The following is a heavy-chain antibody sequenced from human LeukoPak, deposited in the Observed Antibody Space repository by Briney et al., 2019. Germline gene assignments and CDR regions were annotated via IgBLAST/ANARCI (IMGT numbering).Heavy chain of an antibody. CDR2: IFYSGST. CDR1: SGSISTSNYY. Sequence: SETLSLTCTVSSGSISTSNYYWGWVRQPPGKALEWIGNIFYSGSTYYSPSLKSRVTISLDTSRNQFSLKLSSVTAADTAVYYCARSGSGLYYYYYYMDVWGKGTTVTVSS. J-gene: IGHJ6*03. D-gene: IGHD2-15*01. V-gene: IGHV4-39*07. CDR3: ARSGSGLYYYYYYMDV.